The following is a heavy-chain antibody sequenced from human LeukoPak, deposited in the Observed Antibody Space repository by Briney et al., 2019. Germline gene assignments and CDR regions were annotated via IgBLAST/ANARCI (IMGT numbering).Heavy chain of an antibody. J-gene: IGHJ4*02. V-gene: IGHV1-24*01. CDR3: ATFERYHGAPD. CDR2: FDPEDGET. D-gene: IGHD4-17*01. Sequence: ASVKVSCKVFGYTLTELSVHWVRQAPGEGLEWMGGFDPEDGETIYAQKFQGRVTMTEDTSTDTAYMELSSLRSEDTAVYYCATFERYHGAPDWGQGTLVTVSS. CDR1: GYTLTELS.